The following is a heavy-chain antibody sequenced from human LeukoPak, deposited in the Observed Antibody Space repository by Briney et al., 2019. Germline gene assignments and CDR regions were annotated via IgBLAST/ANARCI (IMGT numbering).Heavy chain of an antibody. D-gene: IGHD3-22*01. Sequence: SVKVSCKASGYTFTSYGISWVRQAPGQGLEWMGGIIPIFGTANYAQKFQGRVTITADESTSTAYMELSSLRSEDTAVYYCAGGYYDSSGYLYWGQGTLVTVSS. CDR2: IIPIFGTA. CDR3: AGGYYDSSGYLY. CDR1: GYTFTSYG. V-gene: IGHV1-69*13. J-gene: IGHJ4*02.